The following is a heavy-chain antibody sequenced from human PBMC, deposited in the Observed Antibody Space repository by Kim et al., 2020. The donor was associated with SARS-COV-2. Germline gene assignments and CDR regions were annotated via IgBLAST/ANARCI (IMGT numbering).Heavy chain of an antibody. CDR2: ISWNSGSI. V-gene: IGHV3-9*01. D-gene: IGHD5-12*01. Sequence: GGSLRLSCAASGFTFDDYAMHWVRQAPGKGLEWVSGISWNSGSIGYADSVKGRFTISRDNAKNSLYLQMNSLRAEDTALYYCAKDNNSGYAGGAEGMDVWGQGTTVTVSS. CDR3: AKDNNSGYAGGAEGMDV. CDR1: GFTFDDYA. J-gene: IGHJ6*02.